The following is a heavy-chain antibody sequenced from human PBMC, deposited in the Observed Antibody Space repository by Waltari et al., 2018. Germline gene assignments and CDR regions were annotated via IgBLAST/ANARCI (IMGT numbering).Heavy chain of an antibody. CDR2: INPNSGGT. J-gene: IGHJ2*01. CDR1: GYTFTGYD. V-gene: IGHV1-2*02. CDR3: ARVGNYDFWSGYLAPHNWYFDL. D-gene: IGHD3-3*01. Sequence: QVQLVPSGAEVKKPGASGRVSCKASGYTFTGYDIHWVRLAPRHGLGWINPNSGGTNYAQKFQGRVTMTRDTSISTAYMELSRLRSDDTAVYYCARVGNYDFWSGYLAPHNWYFDLWGRGTLVTVSS.